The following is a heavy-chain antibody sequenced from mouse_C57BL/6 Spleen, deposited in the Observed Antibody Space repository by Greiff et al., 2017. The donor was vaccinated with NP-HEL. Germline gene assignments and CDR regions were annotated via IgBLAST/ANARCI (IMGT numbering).Heavy chain of an antibody. CDR1: GYTFTSYW. CDR3: ARWAYYSNSYAMDY. D-gene: IGHD2-5*01. J-gene: IGHJ4*01. Sequence: QVQLQQSGAELVKPGASVKLSCKASGYTFTSYWMQWVKQRPGQGLEWIGEIDPSDSYTNYNQKFKGKATLTVDTSSSTAYMQLSSLTSEDSAVYYCARWAYYSNSYAMDYWGQGTSVTVSS. CDR2: IDPSDSYT. V-gene: IGHV1-50*01.